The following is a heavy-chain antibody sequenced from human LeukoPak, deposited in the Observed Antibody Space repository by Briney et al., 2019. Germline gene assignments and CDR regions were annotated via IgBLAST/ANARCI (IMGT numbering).Heavy chain of an antibody. Sequence: ASVKVSCKASGGTFSSYAISWVRQAPGQGLEWMGGIIPIFGTANYAQKFQGRVTITADESTSTAYMELSSLRSEDTAVYYCARRVVTPRSWFDPWGQGTLVTVSS. J-gene: IGHJ5*02. V-gene: IGHV1-69*13. D-gene: IGHD3-3*01. CDR3: ARRVVTPRSWFDP. CDR2: IIPIFGTA. CDR1: GGTFSSYA.